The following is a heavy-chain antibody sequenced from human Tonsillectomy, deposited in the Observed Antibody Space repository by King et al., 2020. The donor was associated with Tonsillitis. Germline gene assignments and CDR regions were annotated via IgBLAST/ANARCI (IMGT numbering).Heavy chain of an antibody. J-gene: IGHJ6*04. CDR2: ISGTGYST. CDR1: GFTFSSYA. V-gene: IGHV3-23*04. D-gene: IGHD3-9*01. CDR3: AKCTNYDILTGYYDYYGMDI. Sequence: VQLVESGGGLVQPGGSLRLSCAASGFTFSSYAMTWVRQTPGKGLECVSGISGTGYSTYYADSVKGRFTISRDNSKNTLYLHMYSLRAEDTAVYYCAKCTNYDILTGYYDYYGMDIWGKGPTVTVSS.